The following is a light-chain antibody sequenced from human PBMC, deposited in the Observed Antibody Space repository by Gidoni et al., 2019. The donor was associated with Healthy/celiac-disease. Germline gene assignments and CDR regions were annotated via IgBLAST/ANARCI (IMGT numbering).Light chain of an antibody. CDR3: QKVNSPFT. CDR1: QGITSY. Sequence: DIQLTQSPSFLSASVGDRVTITCRASQGITSYLAWYQQKPGKAPKLLIYAASSLQSGVPSRFSGSGSGTEFTLTISRLQPEDFATYYCQKVNSPFTFGPGTEVEIK. CDR2: AAS. V-gene: IGKV1-9*01. J-gene: IGKJ3*01.